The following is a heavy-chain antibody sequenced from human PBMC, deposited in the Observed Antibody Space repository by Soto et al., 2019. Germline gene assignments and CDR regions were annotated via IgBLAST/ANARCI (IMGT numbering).Heavy chain of an antibody. J-gene: IGHJ6*02. CDR1: GFRFSGHG. Sequence: GGSLRLSCAASGFRFSGHGMHWVRQAPGKGLEWVANIKQDGSEKYYVDSVKGRFTISRDNAKNSLYLQMNSLRAEDTAVYYCARFYYDSSGYLPSPYYYYYGMDVWGQGTTVTVSS. V-gene: IGHV3-7*04. CDR3: ARFYYDSSGYLPSPYYYYYGMDV. D-gene: IGHD3-22*01. CDR2: IKQDGSEK.